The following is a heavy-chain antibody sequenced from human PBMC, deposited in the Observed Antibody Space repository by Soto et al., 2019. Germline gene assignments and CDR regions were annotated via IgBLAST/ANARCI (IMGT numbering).Heavy chain of an antibody. J-gene: IGHJ4*02. D-gene: IGHD1-26*01. CDR1: GGSISSGNYY. CDR2: ISGGGGST. CDR3: SRIGWEGTAFVRGFDY. Sequence: ETLSLTCTVSGGSISSGNYYWGWIRQPPGKGLEWVSAISGGGGSTYYADSVKGRFTISRDNSKNTLYLQMNSLRAEDTAVYYCSRIGWEGTAFVRGFDYWGQGTLVTVSS. V-gene: IGHV3-23*01.